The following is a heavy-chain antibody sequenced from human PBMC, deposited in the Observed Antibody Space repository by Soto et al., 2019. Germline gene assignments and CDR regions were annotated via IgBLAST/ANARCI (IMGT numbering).Heavy chain of an antibody. V-gene: IGHV3-11*04. Sequence: GGSLRLSCAASGFTFSDYYMTWFRQAPGTRLKSVSYISSSGSPIYYADSVKGRFTISRDNAKNSLYLQMNSLRTEDTAIYYCARDDEGGSYCDLGYWGQGTLVTVS. D-gene: IGHD3-10*01. CDR3: ARDDEGGSYCDLGY. CDR2: ISSSGSPI. J-gene: IGHJ4*02. CDR1: GFTFSDYY.